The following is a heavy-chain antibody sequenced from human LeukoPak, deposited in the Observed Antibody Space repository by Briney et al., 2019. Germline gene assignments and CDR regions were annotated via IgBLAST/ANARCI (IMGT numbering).Heavy chain of an antibody. CDR2: ITGSGGTT. J-gene: IGHJ4*02. CDR3: ATRPPSETYFGVLDY. D-gene: IGHD1-26*01. Sequence: GGSLRLSCEASGIAFSSHAMTWVRQAPGKGLEWVSGITGSGGTTYHAESVKGRFTISRDNSKNTLYLQMNSLRAEHTAIYYCATRPPSETYFGVLDYWGQGTLVTVSS. V-gene: IGHV3-23*01. CDR1: GIAFSSHA.